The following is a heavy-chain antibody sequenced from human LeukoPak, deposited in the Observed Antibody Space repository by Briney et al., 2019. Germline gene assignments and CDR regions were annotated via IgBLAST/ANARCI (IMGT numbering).Heavy chain of an antibody. CDR2: IYYSGSA. D-gene: IGHD3-10*01. J-gene: IGHJ4*02. V-gene: IGHV4-59*01. CDR3: ARSYGSGNYFDY. Sequence: SETLSLTCTVSGGSISTYDWSWVRQPPGKGLEWVGDIYYSGSAKYNASLKRRVTISVPTSKNQFSLKLSSVTAADTAVYYCARSYGSGNYFDYWGQGTLVTVSS. CDR1: GGSISTYD.